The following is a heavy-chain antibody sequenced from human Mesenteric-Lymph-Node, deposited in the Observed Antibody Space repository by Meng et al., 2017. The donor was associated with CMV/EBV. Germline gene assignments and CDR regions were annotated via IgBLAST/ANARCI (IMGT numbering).Heavy chain of an antibody. J-gene: IGHJ4*02. V-gene: IGHV4-34*01. D-gene: IGHD3-16*02. CDR2: MNINGVP. CDR1: GGSFSGYD. CDR3: ARGSDFPLNNY. Sequence: QVQLQQWGAGLLKPSETLSLTCAVSGGSFSGYDWSWVRQPPGKGLDWIGEMNINGVPNYNPSLKSRVAISLDRSNNKFSLKLTSVSAEYTVVDDCARGSDFPLNNYWGQGTLVTVSS.